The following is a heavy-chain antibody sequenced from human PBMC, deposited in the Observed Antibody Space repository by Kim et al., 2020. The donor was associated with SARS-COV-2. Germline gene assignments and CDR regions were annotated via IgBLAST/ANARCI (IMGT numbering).Heavy chain of an antibody. J-gene: IGHJ4*02. D-gene: IGHD3-16*01. Sequence: GGSLRLSCAASGFSFNTYGMFWVRQAPGKGLEWVAFIWYDGSNKYYADSVKARFTISRDNSKNTLYLQMNSLRAEDTAMYYCARDFVGENPGYWGQGTLVTVSS. CDR1: GFSFNTYG. CDR2: IWYDGSNK. CDR3: ARDFVGENPGY. V-gene: IGHV3-33*01.